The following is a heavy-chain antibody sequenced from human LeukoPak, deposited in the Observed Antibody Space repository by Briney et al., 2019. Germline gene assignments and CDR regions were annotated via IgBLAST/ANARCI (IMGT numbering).Heavy chain of an antibody. CDR2: VSGDGRDT. J-gene: IGHJ4*02. CDR1: GFTFSSYW. Sequence: GGSLRLSCAASGFTFSSYWMHWVRQAPGKGLVWVSRVSGDGRDTTSADSVRGRFSISRDNAKKTLYLQMNGLTTEDTAVYYCARDQVYCSGDICYLDYGGQGTLVTVSS. D-gene: IGHD2-15*01. V-gene: IGHV3-74*03. CDR3: ARDQVYCSGDICYLDY.